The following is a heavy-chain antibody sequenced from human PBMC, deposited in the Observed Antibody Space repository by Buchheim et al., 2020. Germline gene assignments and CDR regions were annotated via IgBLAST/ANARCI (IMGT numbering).Heavy chain of an antibody. D-gene: IGHD4-17*01. J-gene: IGHJ4*02. CDR2: IKQGGSEK. Sequence: EVQLVESGGGLVQPGVSLRLSCAASGFSFSSYWMSWVRQAPGMGLEWVANIKQGGSEKYYVDFVRGRFTISRDNAKNSLYLQMNSLRAEDTAVYYCARETDYGYYFDYWGQGTL. V-gene: IGHV3-7*01. CDR1: GFSFSSYW. CDR3: ARETDYGYYFDY.